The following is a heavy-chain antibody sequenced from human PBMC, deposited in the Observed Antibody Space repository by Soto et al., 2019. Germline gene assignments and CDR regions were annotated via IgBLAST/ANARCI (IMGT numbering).Heavy chain of an antibody. D-gene: IGHD3-10*01. CDR1: GGSFRGYY. J-gene: IGHJ6*02. CDR2: IIHSGST. CDR3: ARNRRITMVRGVMGGPGGRHYYYGMDV. V-gene: IGHV4-34*12. Sequence: PSETLSLTCAVYGGSFRGYYWGWIRQPPGKGLEWIGEIIHSGSTNYNPSLKSRVTISVDTSKNQFSLKLSSVTAADTAVYYCARNRRITMVRGVMGGPGGRHYYYGMDVWGQGTTVTVS.